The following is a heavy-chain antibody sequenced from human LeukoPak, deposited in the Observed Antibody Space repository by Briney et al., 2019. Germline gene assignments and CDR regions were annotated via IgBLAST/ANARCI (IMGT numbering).Heavy chain of an antibody. J-gene: IGHJ4*02. Sequence: GGSLRLSCAASGFTFSIYAMTWVRQAPGKGLEWVSTISASGGSTYYADSVKGRFTISRDDSKNTLYLQMNSLRAEDTAVYYCAKDISGSWTDKNFDYWGQGALVTVSS. CDR2: ISASGGST. V-gene: IGHV3-23*01. D-gene: IGHD1-26*01. CDR1: GFTFSIYA. CDR3: AKDISGSWTDKNFDY.